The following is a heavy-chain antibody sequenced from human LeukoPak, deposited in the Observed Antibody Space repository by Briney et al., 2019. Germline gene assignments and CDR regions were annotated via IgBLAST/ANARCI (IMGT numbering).Heavy chain of an antibody. CDR1: GFTFSSYW. Sequence: GGSLRLSCAASGFTFSSYWMSWVRQAPGKGLEWVANIKQDGSEEVYVDSVKGRFTISRDNAKNSLYLQMNSLRAEDTGVYYCARDDSSGAWYFDYWGQGTLVSVSS. V-gene: IGHV3-7*01. CDR3: ARDDSSGAWYFDY. CDR2: IKQDGSEE. D-gene: IGHD6-19*01. J-gene: IGHJ4*02.